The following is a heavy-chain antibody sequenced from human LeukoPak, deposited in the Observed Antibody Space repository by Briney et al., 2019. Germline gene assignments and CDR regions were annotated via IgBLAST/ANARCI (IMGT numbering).Heavy chain of an antibody. D-gene: IGHD1-20*01. V-gene: IGHV4-59*01. Sequence: SEALSLTCTVSGGSISSYYWSWIRQPPGKGLEWIGDIYYSGSTNYNPSLKSPVNIPVDTSKDQFSLELSSVTAADTAVYYCARDLHNWNPYYYYMDVWGKGTTVTVSS. J-gene: IGHJ6*03. CDR1: GGSISSYY. CDR3: ARDLHNWNPYYYYMDV. CDR2: IYYSGST.